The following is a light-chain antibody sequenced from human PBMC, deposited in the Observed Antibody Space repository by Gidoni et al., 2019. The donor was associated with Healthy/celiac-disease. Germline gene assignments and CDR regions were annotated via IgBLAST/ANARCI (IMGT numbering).Light chain of an antibody. J-gene: IGKJ2*04. Sequence: EIVFTQSPGTLSLSPGERATLSCRASQSVSSSYLAWYQQKPGQAPRLLIYGASSRATGIPDRFSGSGSGTDFTLTISRLEPEDFAVYYCQQDGSSPGSFXQXTKLEIK. CDR1: QSVSSSY. CDR2: GAS. V-gene: IGKV3-20*01. CDR3: QQDGSSPGS.